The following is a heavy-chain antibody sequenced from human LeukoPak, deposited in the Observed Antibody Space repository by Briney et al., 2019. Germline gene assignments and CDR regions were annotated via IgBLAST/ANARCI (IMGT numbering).Heavy chain of an antibody. V-gene: IGHV4-39*01. CDR2: IYYSGST. D-gene: IGHD3-16*01. CDR3: ARHFHIGVWEGAFDI. Sequence: SETLSLTCTVSGGSISSSSYYWGWIRQPPGKGLEWIGSIYYSGSTYYNPSLKSRVTISVDTSKNQFSLKLSSVTAADTAVYYCARHFHIGVWEGAFDIWGQGTMVTVSS. CDR1: GGSISSSSYY. J-gene: IGHJ3*02.